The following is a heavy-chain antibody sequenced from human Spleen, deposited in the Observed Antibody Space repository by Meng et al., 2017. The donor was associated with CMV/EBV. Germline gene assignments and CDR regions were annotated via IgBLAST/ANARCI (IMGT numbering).Heavy chain of an antibody. CDR3: ARHGPWVVGAKGFDY. D-gene: IGHD1-26*01. CDR1: GYPFISYG. Sequence: SGYPFISYGISWVRQAPGKGLEWMGWISGNNGRTNYAQRFQGRLTLTRDTSTSTAYMELRSLKSDDTAVYYCARHGPWVVGAKGFDYWGQGTLVTVSS. V-gene: IGHV1-18*01. CDR2: ISGNNGRT. J-gene: IGHJ4*02.